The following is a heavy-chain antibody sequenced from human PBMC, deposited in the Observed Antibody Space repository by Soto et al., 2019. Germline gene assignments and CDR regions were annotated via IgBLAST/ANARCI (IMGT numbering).Heavy chain of an antibody. CDR2: IYHSGTT. V-gene: IGHV4-4*02. D-gene: IGHD3-10*01. CDR3: ARFGGGMDV. CDR1: GGSISDINW. J-gene: IGHJ6*02. Sequence: QVQLQESGPGLVKPSGTLSLTCAVSGGSISDINWWYWLRQPPGKGLEWMGEIYHSGTTHYNPSLLSRLTISVDKSKNQFSLKLSSVTAADTAVYYCARFGGGMDVWGQGTTVTVSS.